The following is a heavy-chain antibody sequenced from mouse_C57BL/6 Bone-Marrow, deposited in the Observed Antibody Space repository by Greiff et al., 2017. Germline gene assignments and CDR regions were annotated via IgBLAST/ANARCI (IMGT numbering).Heavy chain of an antibody. CDR3: TRADYYGSSYCWYFDV. V-gene: IGHV5-9-1*02. Sequence: EVQLQESGEGLVKPGGSLKLSCAASGFTFSSYAMSWVRQTPEKRLEWVAYISSGGDYIYYADTVKGRFTISRDNARNTLYLQMSSLKSEDTAMYDCTRADYYGSSYCWYFDVWGTGTTVTVSS. CDR2: ISSGGDYI. J-gene: IGHJ1*03. D-gene: IGHD1-1*01. CDR1: GFTFSSYA.